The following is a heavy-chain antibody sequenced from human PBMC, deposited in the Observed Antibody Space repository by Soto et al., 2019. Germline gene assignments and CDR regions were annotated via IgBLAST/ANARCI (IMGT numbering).Heavy chain of an antibody. J-gene: IGHJ4*02. CDR2: ISAYNGNK. CDR1: GYTFTSYG. D-gene: IGHD6-13*01. V-gene: IGHV1-18*01. Sequence: QVQLVQSGAEVKKPGASVKVPCKASGYTFTSYGISWVRQAPGQGLEWMGGISAYNGNKKYAQKLQGRVSMTTDTATSTAYMELRSLRSDDTAVYYCARDVGQQLFDYWGQGTLVTVSS. CDR3: ARDVGQQLFDY.